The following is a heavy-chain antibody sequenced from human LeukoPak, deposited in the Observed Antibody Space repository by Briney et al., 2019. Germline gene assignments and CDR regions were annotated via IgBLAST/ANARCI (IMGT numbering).Heavy chain of an antibody. D-gene: IGHD3-10*01. CDR2: ISAYNGNT. J-gene: IGHJ4*02. Sequence: ASVKVSCKASGYTFTSYGISWVRQAPGQGLEWMGWISAYNGNTNYVQKLQGRVTMTTDTSTSTAYMELRSLRSDDTAVYYCAIATNYGSGIYHGKYYFDYWGEGTLVTVSS. CDR1: GYTFTSYG. CDR3: AIATNYGSGIYHGKYYFDY. V-gene: IGHV1-18*01.